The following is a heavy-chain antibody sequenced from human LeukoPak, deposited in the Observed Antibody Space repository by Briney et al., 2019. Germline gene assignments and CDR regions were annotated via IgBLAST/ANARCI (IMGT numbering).Heavy chain of an antibody. CDR1: GGSISSGGYY. CDR3: AAVLSGRSTYYYESSGYTD. D-gene: IGHD3-22*01. Sequence: SETLSLTCTVSGGSISSGGYYWSWIRQHPGKGLEWIGYIYYSGRTNYNPSLKSRVTISIDTSKKQFSLKLRSVTAADTAVYFCAAVLSGRSTYYYESSGYTDWGQGSLVTVSS. V-gene: IGHV4-61*08. CDR2: IYYSGRT. J-gene: IGHJ4*02.